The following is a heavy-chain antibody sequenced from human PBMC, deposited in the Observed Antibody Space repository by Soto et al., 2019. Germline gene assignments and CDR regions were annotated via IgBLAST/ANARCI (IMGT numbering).Heavy chain of an antibody. J-gene: IGHJ6*02. V-gene: IGHV1-69*10. Sequence: GASVKVSCKASGGSFSSLAINWVRQAPGQGPEWMGGTIPILGTANYAQKFQGKVTIIADKTTNTASLELTSVKSEDTAVYYCARGNALDIWGQGTTVTVSS. CDR3: ARGNALDI. CDR2: TIPILGTA. CDR1: GGSFSSLA.